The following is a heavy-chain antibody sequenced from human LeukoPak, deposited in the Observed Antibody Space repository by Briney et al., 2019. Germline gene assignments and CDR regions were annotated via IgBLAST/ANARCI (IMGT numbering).Heavy chain of an antibody. J-gene: IGHJ3*01. CDR2: IKQDGGEK. Sequence: PGGSLRLSCAASGFTLSTYWMSWVRQAPGKGLEWVANIKQDGGEKYYVDSVKGRFTISRDNPKNSLYLQMNSLRGEETAVYYCATSQTTSGRYGNAFDVWGQGTMVIVSS. CDR1: GFTLSTYW. D-gene: IGHD6-19*01. CDR3: ATSQTTSGRYGNAFDV. V-gene: IGHV3-7*01.